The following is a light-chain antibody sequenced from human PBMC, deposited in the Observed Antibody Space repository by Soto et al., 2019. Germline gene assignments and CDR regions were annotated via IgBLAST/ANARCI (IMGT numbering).Light chain of an antibody. V-gene: IGKV1-33*01. J-gene: IGKJ5*01. Sequence: DIQITQSPSALSASVGDRVTITCQASQDISDVLNWYQQQPGKAPKVLIYDASKLQTGVPSRFSGRGSGKDFTFTISSLQPDDSGTYYCQKFYDLPINCGQGKRREIK. CDR2: DAS. CDR3: QKFYDLPIN. CDR1: QDISDV.